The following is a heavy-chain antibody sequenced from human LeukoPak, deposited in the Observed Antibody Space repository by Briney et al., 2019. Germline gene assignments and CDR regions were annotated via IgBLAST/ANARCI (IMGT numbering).Heavy chain of an antibody. J-gene: IGHJ6*02. CDR2: ISGSGGST. Sequence: PGGSLRLSCAASGFTFSNYAMSRVRQAPGKGLEWVSAISGSGGSTYYADSVKGRFTISRDNSKNTLYLQMNSLRAEDTAVYYCAKGKDSSGWYYYGMDVWGQGTTVTVSS. D-gene: IGHD6-19*01. CDR1: GFTFSNYA. V-gene: IGHV3-23*01. CDR3: AKGKDSSGWYYYGMDV.